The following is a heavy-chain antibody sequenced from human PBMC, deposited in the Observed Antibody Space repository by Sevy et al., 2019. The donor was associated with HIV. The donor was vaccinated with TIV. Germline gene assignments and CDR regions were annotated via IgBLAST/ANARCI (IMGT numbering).Heavy chain of an antibody. CDR2: MNPNSGNT. Sequence: AAVKVSCKASGYTFTSYDINWVGQATGQGLEWMGWMNPNSGNTGYAQKFQGRVTITRNTSISTAYMELSSLRSQDTAVYYCARVRVDRLGPFDYWGQGTMVTVSS. CDR1: GYTFTSYD. CDR3: ARVRVDRLGPFDY. V-gene: IGHV1-8*03. J-gene: IGHJ4*02.